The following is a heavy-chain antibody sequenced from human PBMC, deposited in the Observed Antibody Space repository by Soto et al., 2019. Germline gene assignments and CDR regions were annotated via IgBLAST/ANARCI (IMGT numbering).Heavy chain of an antibody. Sequence: PSETLSLTCTVSGGSISSSSYYWGWIRQPPGKGLEWIGSIYYSGSTYYNPSLKSRVTISVDTSKNQFSLKLSSVTAADTAVYYCARHKVGDGYNNWFDPWGQGTLVTRLL. D-gene: IGHD5-12*01. V-gene: IGHV4-39*01. J-gene: IGHJ5*02. CDR1: GGSISSSSYY. CDR2: IYYSGST. CDR3: ARHKVGDGYNNWFDP.